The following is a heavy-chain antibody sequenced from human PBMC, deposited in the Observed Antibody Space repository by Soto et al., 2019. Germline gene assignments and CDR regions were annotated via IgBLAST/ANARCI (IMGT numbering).Heavy chain of an antibody. V-gene: IGHV4-59*01. Sequence: SETLSLTCTVSGGSISSYYWSWIRQPPGKGLEWIGYIYYSGSTNYNPSLKSRVTISVDTSKNQFSLKLSSVTAADTAVYYCARGTGQQLVYQFDYWGQGTLVTVSS. CDR2: IYYSGST. J-gene: IGHJ4*02. D-gene: IGHD6-13*01. CDR3: ARGTGQQLVYQFDY. CDR1: GGSISSYY.